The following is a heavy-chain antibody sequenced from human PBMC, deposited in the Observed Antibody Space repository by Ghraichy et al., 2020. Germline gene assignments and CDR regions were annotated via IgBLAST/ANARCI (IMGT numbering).Heavy chain of an antibody. D-gene: IGHD3-3*01. CDR1: GFAFSNYA. V-gene: IGHV3-23*01. J-gene: IGHJ5*02. CDR3: AKAPNHDFWGGSYNWFDP. Sequence: GGSLRLSCAASGFAFSNYAMTWVRQAPGKGLEWVSVISGSGDSTYYADFVKGRFTISRDNSKNTLYLQMNSLRAEDTAVYYCAKAPNHDFWGGSYNWFDPWGQGTLVTVSS. CDR2: ISGSGDST.